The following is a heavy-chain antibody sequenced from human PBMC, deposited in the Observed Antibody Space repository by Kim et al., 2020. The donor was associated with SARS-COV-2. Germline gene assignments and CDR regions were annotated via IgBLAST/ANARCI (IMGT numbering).Heavy chain of an antibody. J-gene: IGHJ4*02. V-gene: IGHV4-59*01. Sequence: KSRVTISVDTSKNQFSLKLSSVTAADTAVYYCARTSSYYYGSGMWDYFDYWGQGTLVTVSS. D-gene: IGHD3-10*01. CDR3: ARTSSYYYGSGMWDYFDY.